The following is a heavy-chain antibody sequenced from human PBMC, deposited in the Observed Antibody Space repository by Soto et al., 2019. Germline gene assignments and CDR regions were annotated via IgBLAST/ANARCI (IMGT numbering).Heavy chain of an antibody. CDR2: ISAYNGNT. Sequence: QVQLVQSGPEVKKPGASVKVSCLASGYTFSTLEGMAWISAYNGNTNYAQKLQGRVTMTTDTSTTTAYMDLRSLRSDDTAVYYCASGILYWWLLLRIFNWFDPWGQGTLVTVSS. CDR3: ASGILYWWLLLRIFNWFDP. D-gene: IGHD2-8*02. CDR1: GYTFST. V-gene: IGHV1-18*01. J-gene: IGHJ5*02.